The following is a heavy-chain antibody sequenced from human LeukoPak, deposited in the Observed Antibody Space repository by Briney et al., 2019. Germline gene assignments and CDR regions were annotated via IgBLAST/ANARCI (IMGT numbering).Heavy chain of an antibody. V-gene: IGHV3-7*04. CDR2: IKDDGSEK. Sequence: QTGGSLRLSCVGSGFTFSSYWMTRVRQAPGKGLEWVANIKDDGSEKYSVDSVKGRFTISRDNAKNLLYLQMSSLRAEDTAVYYCARARIDYWGQGTLVTVSS. J-gene: IGHJ4*02. CDR1: GFTFSSYW. D-gene: IGHD1-14*01. CDR3: ARARIDY.